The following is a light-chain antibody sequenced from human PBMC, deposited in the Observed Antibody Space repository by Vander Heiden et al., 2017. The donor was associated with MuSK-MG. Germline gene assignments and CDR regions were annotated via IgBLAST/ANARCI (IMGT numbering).Light chain of an antibody. V-gene: IGKV1-33*01. CDR3: QQHDNIPLT. J-gene: IGKJ3*01. CDR2: DES. CDR1: QDISNC. Sequence: DIQMTQSPSSLSASAGDKITVTCEASQDISNCLNGYQQKQRNAPTHLINDESTLKTGVPSRCSGGGSGTNLTLTISSLQPEDIATYKCQQHDNIPLTFGRGTKVDIK.